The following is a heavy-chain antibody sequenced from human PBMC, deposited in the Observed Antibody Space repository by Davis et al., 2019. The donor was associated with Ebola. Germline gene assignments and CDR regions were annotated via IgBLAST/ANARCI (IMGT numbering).Heavy chain of an antibody. CDR1: GYTFTGYY. D-gene: IGHD2-15*01. Sequence: ASVKVSCKASGYTFTGYYMHWVRQAPGQGLEWMGWMNPNSGNTGYAQKFQGRVTMTRNTSISTAYMELSSLRSDDTAVYYCARPYCSGGSCYSYFDYWGQGTLVTVSS. CDR2: MNPNSGNT. V-gene: IGHV1-8*02. J-gene: IGHJ4*02. CDR3: ARPYCSGGSCYSYFDY.